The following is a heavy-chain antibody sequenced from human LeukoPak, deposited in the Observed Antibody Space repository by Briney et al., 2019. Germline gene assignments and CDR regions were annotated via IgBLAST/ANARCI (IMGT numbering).Heavy chain of an antibody. CDR3: AKILPTGRWFDP. CDR1: GGSFSGYY. V-gene: IGHV4-34*01. J-gene: IGHJ5*02. CDR2: INHSGST. D-gene: IGHD3-10*01. Sequence: SETLSLTCAVYGGSFSGYYWSWIRQPPGKGLEWIGEINHSGSTNYNPSLKSRVTISVDTSKNQFSLKLASVTAADTAVYYCAKILPTGRWFDPWGQGTLVTVSS.